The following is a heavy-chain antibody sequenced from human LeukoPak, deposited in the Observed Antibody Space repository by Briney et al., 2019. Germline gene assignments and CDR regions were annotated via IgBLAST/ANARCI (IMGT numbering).Heavy chain of an antibody. CDR1: GGSISSGGYY. CDR2: IYHSGST. Sequence: SETLSLTCTVSGGSISSGGYYWSWIRQPPGKGLEWIGYIYHSGSTYYNPSLKSRVTISVDRSKNQFSLKLSSVTAADTAVYYCARAPNLRGDRFDPWGQGTLVTVSS. CDR3: ARAPNLRGDRFDP. J-gene: IGHJ5*02. D-gene: IGHD2-21*02. V-gene: IGHV4-30-2*01.